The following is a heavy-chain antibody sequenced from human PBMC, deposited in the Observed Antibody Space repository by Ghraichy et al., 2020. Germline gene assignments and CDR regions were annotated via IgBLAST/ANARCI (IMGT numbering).Heavy chain of an antibody. V-gene: IGHV4-34*01. CDR3: ARGGYCSGGSCYSRGAGVDY. CDR1: GGSFSGYY. D-gene: IGHD2-15*01. Sequence: SETLSLTCAVYGGSFSGYYWSWIRQPPGKGLEWIGEINHSGSTNYNPSLKSRVTISVDTSKNQFSLKLSSVTAADTAVYYCARGGYCSGGSCYSRGAGVDYWGQGTLVTVSS. J-gene: IGHJ4*02. CDR2: INHSGST.